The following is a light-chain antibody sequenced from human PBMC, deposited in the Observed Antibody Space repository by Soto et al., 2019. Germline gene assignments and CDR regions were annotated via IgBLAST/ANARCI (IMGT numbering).Light chain of an antibody. V-gene: IGKV3-15*01. CDR1: QSVSSN. CDR3: QKYTNWPPWT. CDR2: GAS. J-gene: IGKJ1*01. Sequence: EIVMTQSPATLSVSPGERATLSCRASQSVSSNLAWYQQKPGQAPRLLIYGASTRATGIPARFSGSGSGTEITLTISGMQSEDLAVYYCQKYTNWPPWTLGKGTKVEIK.